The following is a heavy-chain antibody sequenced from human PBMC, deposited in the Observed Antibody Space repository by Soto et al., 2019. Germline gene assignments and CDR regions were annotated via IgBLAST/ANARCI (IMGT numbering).Heavy chain of an antibody. D-gene: IGHD2-2*01. CDR2: FIPEFGAT. J-gene: IGHJ6*02. CDR1: GYTLTELS. Sequence: GASVKVSCKVSGYTLTELSMHWVRQAPGKGLEWMGGFIPEFGATIYAQKFQGRVTITADESTSTAYMELSSLRSEDTAVYYCAGDHCSSTSCYRKDYYYYGMDVWGQGTTVTVSS. CDR3: AGDHCSSTSCYRKDYYYYGMDV. V-gene: IGHV1-24*01.